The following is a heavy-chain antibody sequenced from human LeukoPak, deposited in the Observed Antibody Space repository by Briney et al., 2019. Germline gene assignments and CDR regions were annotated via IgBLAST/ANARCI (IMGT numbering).Heavy chain of an antibody. CDR1: GFTSSDNF. V-gene: IGHV3-11*01. CDR2: ISKSDSTT. J-gene: IGHJ4*02. D-gene: IGHD3-22*01. CDR3: ARGRFNYDSTGYSSFYY. Sequence: GGSLRLSCAASGFTSSDNFMSWIRQAPGKGLGWVSYISKSDSTTYYADTVKGRFTISRDSAKNSVYLYMNSLRAEDTAVYYCARGRFNYDSTGYSSFYYWGQGTLVTVSS.